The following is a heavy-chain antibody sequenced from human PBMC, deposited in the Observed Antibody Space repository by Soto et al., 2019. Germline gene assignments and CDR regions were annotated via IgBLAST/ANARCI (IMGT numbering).Heavy chain of an antibody. J-gene: IGHJ5*02. CDR3: STDPVLRFLEWPNWFDP. V-gene: IGHV3-15*07. Sequence: LRLSCAASGFTFSNAWMNWVRQAPGKGLEWVGRIKSKTDGGTTDYAAPVKGRFTISRDDSKNTLYLQMNSLKTEDTAVYYCSTDPVLRFLEWPNWFDPWGQGTLVTVSS. CDR1: GFTFSNAW. CDR2: IKSKTDGGTT. D-gene: IGHD3-3*01.